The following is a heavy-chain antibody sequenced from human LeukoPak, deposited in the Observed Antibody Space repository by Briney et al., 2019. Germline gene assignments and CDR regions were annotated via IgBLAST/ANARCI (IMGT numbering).Heavy chain of an antibody. CDR1: GGTFSSYA. CDR3: ARADCSSTSCPWARFDP. V-gene: IGHV1-69*05. J-gene: IGHJ5*02. CDR2: IIPIFGTA. D-gene: IGHD2-2*01. Sequence: GSSVKVSCKASGGTFSSYAISWVRRAPGQGPEWMGGIIPIFGTANYAQKFQGRVTITTDESTSTAYMELSSLRSEDTAVYYCARADCSSTSCPWARFDPWGQGTLVTVSS.